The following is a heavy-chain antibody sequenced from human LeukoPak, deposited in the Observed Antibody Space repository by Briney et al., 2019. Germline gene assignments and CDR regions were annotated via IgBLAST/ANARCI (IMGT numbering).Heavy chain of an antibody. D-gene: IGHD1-26*01. CDR2: INPNSGGT. CDR3: ARDARIVGATNYFDY. Sequence: ASVKCSCKASGYTFTGYYMHWVRQAPGQGLEWMGWINPNSGGTNYAQKFQGRVTMTRDTSISTAYMELSRLRSDGTAVYYCARDARIVGATNYFDYWGQGTLVTVSS. V-gene: IGHV1-2*02. J-gene: IGHJ4*02. CDR1: GYTFTGYY.